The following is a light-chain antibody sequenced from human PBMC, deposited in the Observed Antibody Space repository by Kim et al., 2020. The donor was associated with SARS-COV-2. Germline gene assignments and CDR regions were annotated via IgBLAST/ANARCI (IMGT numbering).Light chain of an antibody. J-gene: IGLJ3*02. CDR3: SSYTSSSTWV. Sequence: QSALTQPASVSGSPGQSITISCTGTSSDVGSYNYVSWYQQHPGKAPKLMVYDVSQRPPGVSNRFSGSKSGNTASLTISGLQAEDEADYHCSSYTSSSTWVFGGGTKLTVL. V-gene: IGLV2-14*03. CDR2: DVS. CDR1: SSDVGSYNY.